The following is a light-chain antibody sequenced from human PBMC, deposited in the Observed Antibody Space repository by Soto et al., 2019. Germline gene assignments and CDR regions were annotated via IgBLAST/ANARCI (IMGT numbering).Light chain of an antibody. V-gene: IGLV2-14*01. CDR1: SSDVGGYNY. CDR3: ISYTSSSTWV. Sequence: QSALTQPASVSGSPGQSSTISCTGTSSDVGGYNYVSWYQQHPGKAPKLMIYEVSNRPSGVSDRFSGSRSGNTASLTISGLQAEDESDYYCISYTSSSTWVFGGGTQVTGL. CDR2: EVS. J-gene: IGLJ3*02.